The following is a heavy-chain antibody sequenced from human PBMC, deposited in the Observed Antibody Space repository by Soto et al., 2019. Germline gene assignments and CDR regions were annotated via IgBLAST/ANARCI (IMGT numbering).Heavy chain of an antibody. CDR1: GGSISSGDYY. Sequence: TSETLSLTCTVSGGSISSGDYYLSWIRQPPGKGLEWIGYIYYTGNTYYNPSLKSRVTIAIDTSKNQLSLKLSSVTAADTAVYFCARDRVRGSRTYAGFDPWGQGTLVTVSS. D-gene: IGHD3-10*01. V-gene: IGHV4-30-4*01. CDR3: ARDRVRGSRTYAGFDP. J-gene: IGHJ5*02. CDR2: IYYTGNT.